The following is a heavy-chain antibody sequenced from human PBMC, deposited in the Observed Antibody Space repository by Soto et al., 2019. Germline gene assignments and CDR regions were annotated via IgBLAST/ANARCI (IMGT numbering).Heavy chain of an antibody. CDR3: ARRSTIGGFRFDP. J-gene: IGHJ5*02. CDR2: VYPGDSDT. Sequence: LGESLKISCKVSGYTITNYWIGWVRQMPGKGLEWMGIVYPGDSDTKYSPSFQGQVTVSADKSNSTVFLQWSSLKASDTAIYYCARRSTIGGFRFDPWGQGTLVTVSS. V-gene: IGHV5-51*01. D-gene: IGHD1-26*01. CDR1: GYTITNYW.